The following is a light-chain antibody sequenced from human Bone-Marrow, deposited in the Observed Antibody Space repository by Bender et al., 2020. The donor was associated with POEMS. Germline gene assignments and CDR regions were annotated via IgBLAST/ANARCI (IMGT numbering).Light chain of an antibody. Sequence: SSELTQDPAVSVALGQTVRITCQGDSLRSYSATWYQQKPGQVPVLVIYGQNNRPSGIPERFSGSTSGTTVTLTISGVQAEDEADYYCQSADSSGTYLVFGGGTKLTVL. CDR3: QSADSSGTYLV. CDR1: SLRSYS. J-gene: IGLJ3*02. CDR2: GQN. V-gene: IGLV3-19*01.